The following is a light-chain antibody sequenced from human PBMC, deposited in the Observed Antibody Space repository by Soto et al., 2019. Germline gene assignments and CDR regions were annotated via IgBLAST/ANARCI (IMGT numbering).Light chain of an antibody. CDR3: CSYAGTWV. V-gene: IGLV2-23*01. Sequence: SALTQLAAMSGSPGQLITISCTVTSSDVGTYVLVSWYQHHPGRAPKLILYEGPQGPSGLSIRFSGSKSGNTASLTISGLQAEDEADYYCCSYAGTWVFGGGTKVTVL. CDR1: SSDVGTYVL. J-gene: IGLJ3*02. CDR2: EGP.